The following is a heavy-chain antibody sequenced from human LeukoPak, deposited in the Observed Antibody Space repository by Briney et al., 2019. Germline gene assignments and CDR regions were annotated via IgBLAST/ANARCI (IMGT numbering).Heavy chain of an antibody. D-gene: IGHD3-22*01. CDR2: INPNSGGT. CDR3: ARGEWYYYDSSGGWFDP. J-gene: IGHJ5*02. V-gene: IGHV1-2*02. Sequence: GASVKVSCKASGYTFTGYYMHWVRQAPGQGLEWMGWINPNSGGTNYAQKFQGRVTMTRDTSISTAYMELSRLRSDDTAVYYCARGEWYYYDSSGGWFDPWGQGTLVTVSS. CDR1: GYTFTGYY.